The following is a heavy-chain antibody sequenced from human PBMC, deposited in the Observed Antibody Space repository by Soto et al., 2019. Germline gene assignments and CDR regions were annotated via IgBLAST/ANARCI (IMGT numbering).Heavy chain of an antibody. V-gene: IGHV3-23*01. J-gene: IGHJ4*02. D-gene: IGHD2-21*02. Sequence: LRLSCAASRFTFIDYAMSWVRQAPGKGLEWVSGITGNGFSTVYADSVKGRVIISRDNSKNAVYLQMNSLRAEDTAVYFCAKAARACGDDCYSSYFDYWGQGALVTVSS. CDR3: AKAARACGDDCYSSYFDY. CDR2: ITGNGFST. CDR1: RFTFIDYA.